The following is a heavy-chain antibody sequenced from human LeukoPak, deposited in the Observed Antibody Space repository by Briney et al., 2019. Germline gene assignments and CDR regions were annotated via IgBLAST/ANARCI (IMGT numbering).Heavy chain of an antibody. Sequence: QTGGSLRLPCAASGFTFSSYAMHWVRQAPGKGLEYVSAISSNGGSTYYANSVKGRFTISRDNSKNTLYLQMGSLRAEDMAVYYCARDHYDFWSGYYEVCLDYWGQGTLVTVSS. CDR3: ARDHYDFWSGYYEVCLDY. J-gene: IGHJ4*02. CDR1: GFTFSSYA. D-gene: IGHD3-3*01. V-gene: IGHV3-64*01. CDR2: ISSNGGST.